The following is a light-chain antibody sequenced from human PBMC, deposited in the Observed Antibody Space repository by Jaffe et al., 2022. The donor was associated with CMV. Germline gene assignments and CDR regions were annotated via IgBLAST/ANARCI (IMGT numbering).Light chain of an antibody. CDR3: ATWDDSLNVMV. J-gene: IGLJ2*01. V-gene: IGLV1-44*01. CDR2: LNN. Sequence: QSVLTQPPSASGTPGQRVTISCSGSTSNIQNNPVNWYQQFPGTAPKLLIYLNNQRPSGVPDRFSGSKYGTSGSLAISGLQSDDEADYYCATWDDSLNVMVFGGGTKLTVL. CDR1: TSNIQNNP.